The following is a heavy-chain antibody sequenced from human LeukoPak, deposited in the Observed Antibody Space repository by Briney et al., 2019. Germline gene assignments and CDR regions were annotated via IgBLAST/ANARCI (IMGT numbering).Heavy chain of an antibody. J-gene: IGHJ6*02. CDR2: IGSDGKT. D-gene: IGHD3-10*02. Sequence: GGSLRLSCEAPGFPFSSYAMTWVRQAPGKGLEWVSSIGSDGKTHYSESVKGRFVISRDNFGGMVFLQLNSLRVEDTALYYCVSDLHYYVAMDVRGQGTTVTVSS. CDR3: VSDLHYYVAMDV. V-gene: IGHV3-23*01. CDR1: GFPFSSYA.